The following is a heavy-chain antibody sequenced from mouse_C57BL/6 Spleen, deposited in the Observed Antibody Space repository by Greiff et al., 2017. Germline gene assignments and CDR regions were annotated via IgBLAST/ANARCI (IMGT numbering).Heavy chain of an antibody. D-gene: IGHD1-3*01. CDR3: ANGVARYFDV. V-gene: IGHV1-82*01. CDR2: IYPGDGDT. J-gene: IGHJ1*03. CDR1: GYAFSSSW. Sequence: QVQLQQSGPELVKPGASVKISCKASGYAFSSSWMNWVKQRPGKGLEWIGRIYPGDGDTNYNGKFKGKATLTADKSSSTAYMQLSSLTSEDSAVYFCANGVARYFDVWGTGTTVTVSS.